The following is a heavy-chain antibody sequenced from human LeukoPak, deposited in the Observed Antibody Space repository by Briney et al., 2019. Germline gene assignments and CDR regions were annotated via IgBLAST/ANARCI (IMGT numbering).Heavy chain of an antibody. D-gene: IGHD2-2*01. Sequence: GGSLRLSCAASGFTVSSNYMSWVRQAPGKGLEWVAVISYDGSNKYYADSVKGRFTISRDNSKNTLYLQMNSLRAEDTAVYYCASTPRYCSSTSCLPVGYWGQGTLVTVSS. CDR3: ASTPRYCSSTSCLPVGY. V-gene: IGHV3-30*03. CDR2: ISYDGSNK. J-gene: IGHJ4*02. CDR1: GFTVSSNY.